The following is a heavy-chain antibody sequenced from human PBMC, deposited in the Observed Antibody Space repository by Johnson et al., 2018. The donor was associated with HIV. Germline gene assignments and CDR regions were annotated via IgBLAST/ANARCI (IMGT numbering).Heavy chain of an antibody. J-gene: IGHJ3*02. Sequence: QLVESGGGVVQPGRSLRLSCAASEFSFSTYALHWVRQAPGEGLEWVAVISYDGSNKYYADSVKGLFIISRDNSKNTLYLQMNSLRAEDTAVYYCAREYYYDSSGYNAFDIWGQGTMVTVSS. D-gene: IGHD3-22*01. V-gene: IGHV3-30-3*01. CDR3: AREYYYDSSGYNAFDI. CDR2: ISYDGSNK. CDR1: EFSFSTYA.